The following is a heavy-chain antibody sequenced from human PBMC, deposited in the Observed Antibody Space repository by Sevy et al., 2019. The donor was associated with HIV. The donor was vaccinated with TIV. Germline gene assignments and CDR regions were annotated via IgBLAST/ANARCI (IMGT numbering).Heavy chain of an antibody. Sequence: LSLTCAASGFTFSSAWMSWVRQAPGKGLEWVGRIQSKSDGGTTDYAASGKGRFTIPRDDSVNMVYLQMNSLTTDVTAGYYCTTGTSTRYFDWLLDFDYWGQGTLVTVSS. D-gene: IGHD3-9*01. CDR1: GFTFSSAW. CDR3: TTGTSTRYFDWLLDFDY. J-gene: IGHJ4*02. V-gene: IGHV3-15*01. CDR2: IQSKSDGGTT.